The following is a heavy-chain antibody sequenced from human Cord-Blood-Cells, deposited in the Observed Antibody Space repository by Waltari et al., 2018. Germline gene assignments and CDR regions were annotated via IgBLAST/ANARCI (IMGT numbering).Heavy chain of an antibody. J-gene: IGHJ4*02. CDR3: ARRTLGSGSYYNY. CDR2: INHSGST. CDR1: GGSFCGYY. D-gene: IGHD3-10*02. V-gene: IGHV4-34*01. Sequence: QVQLQQWGAGLLTHSETLSLTCAVYGGSFCGYYWSWIRQPPGKGLEWIGEINHSGSTNYNPSLKSRVTISVDTSKNQFSLKLSSVTAADTAVYYCARRTLGSGSYYNYWGQGTLVTVSS.